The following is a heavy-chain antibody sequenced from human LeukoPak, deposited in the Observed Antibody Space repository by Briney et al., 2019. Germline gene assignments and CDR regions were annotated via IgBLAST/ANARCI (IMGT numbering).Heavy chain of an antibody. V-gene: IGHV1-18*01. CDR1: GYTFSNFG. Sequence: GASVTVSCKTSGYTFSNFGISWVRQAPGQGLEWMGWISGNNDNPNYGQKFQGRFTMTTDSSTSPAYMELRNLRSDDTAVYYCARAGTSTDDYWGQGTLVTVSS. D-gene: IGHD2-2*01. J-gene: IGHJ4*02. CDR3: ARAGTSTDDY. CDR2: ISGNNDNP.